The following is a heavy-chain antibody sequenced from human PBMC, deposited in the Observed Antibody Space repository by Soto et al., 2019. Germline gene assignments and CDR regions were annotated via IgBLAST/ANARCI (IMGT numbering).Heavy chain of an antibody. CDR2: CDPEDGET. CDR3: ASMGGLGNWYFDL. J-gene: IGHJ2*01. D-gene: IGHD1-26*01. V-gene: IGHV1-24*01. Sequence: QVQLVQSGAEVKKPGASVKVSCKVSGYTLTELSMHWVRQAPGKGLEWMGGCDPEDGETIYAQKFQGRVTMPEDTSTDTAYMELSSLRSEDTAVYYCASMGGLGNWYFDLWGRGTLVTVSS. CDR1: GYTLTELS.